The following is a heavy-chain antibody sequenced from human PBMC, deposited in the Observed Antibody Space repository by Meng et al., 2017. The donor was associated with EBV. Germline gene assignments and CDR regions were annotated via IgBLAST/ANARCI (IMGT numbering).Heavy chain of an antibody. Sequence: QVQLQQWGAGLLKPSETLSLTCAVECGSFSGYYWSWIRQPPGKGLEWIGEINHSGSTNYNPSLKSRVTISVDTSKNQFSLKLSPVTAADTAVYYCARGGGNRGGIVGATYRLNWFDPWGQGTLVTVSS. CDR3: ARGGGNRGGIVGATYRLNWFDP. D-gene: IGHD1-26*01. V-gene: IGHV4-34*01. J-gene: IGHJ5*02. CDR2: INHSGST. CDR1: CGSFSGYY.